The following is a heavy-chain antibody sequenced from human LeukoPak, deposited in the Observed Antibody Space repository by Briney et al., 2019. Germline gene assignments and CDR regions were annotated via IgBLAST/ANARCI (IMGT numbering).Heavy chain of an antibody. CDR1: GFIVSSNY. D-gene: IGHD6-19*01. CDR2: ISSGARYV. V-gene: IGHV3-21*01. CDR3: TTDVRDEYSSGWYPIGY. J-gene: IGHJ4*02. Sequence: GGSLRLSCAASGFIVSSNYMSWVRQAPGKGLEWVSSISSGARYVYYADSVKGRFTISRDNAKSSLYLQMNSLRAEDTAVYYCTTDVRDEYSSGWYPIGYWGQGTLVTVSS.